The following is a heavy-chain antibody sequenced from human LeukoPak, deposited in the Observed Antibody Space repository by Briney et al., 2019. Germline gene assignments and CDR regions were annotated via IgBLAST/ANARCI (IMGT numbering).Heavy chain of an antibody. D-gene: IGHD5-12*01. Sequence: PSDTLSLTCTLSGGSISTYYWSWIRQPPGKGLEWIGYIYHSGSTNYNPSLKSRVTISVDTSKNQFSLKLSSVTAADTAVYYCARGGGYASPIGYWGQGALVTVSS. CDR2: IYHSGST. V-gene: IGHV4-59*07. CDR1: GGSISTYY. J-gene: IGHJ4*02. CDR3: ARGGGYASPIGY.